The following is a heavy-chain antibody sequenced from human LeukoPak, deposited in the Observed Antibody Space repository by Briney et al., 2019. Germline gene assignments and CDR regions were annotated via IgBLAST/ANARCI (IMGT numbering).Heavy chain of an antibody. CDR3: ARDGRDNSGWSPGAY. D-gene: IGHD6-19*01. V-gene: IGHV3-9*01. Sequence: SLRLSCAASGFIFGYYAMHWVRQAPGKGLEWVSGIDWNSNGIGYGDSVKGRFTISRDNAKNSLYLQMNSLRPEDTALYYCARDGRDNSGWSPGAYWGQGTLVTVSS. CDR2: IDWNSNGI. CDR1: GFIFGYYA. J-gene: IGHJ4*02.